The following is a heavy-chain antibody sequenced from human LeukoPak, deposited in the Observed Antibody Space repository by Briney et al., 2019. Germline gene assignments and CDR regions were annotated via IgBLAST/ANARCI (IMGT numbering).Heavy chain of an antibody. V-gene: IGHV4-59*01. CDR1: GDSISTYF. CDR3: ARDAAYCGGDCYSAFDV. Sequence: SETLSLTCTVSGDSISTYFWSWIRQPPGKGLEWIGYVSYSGSTNYNPSLKSRVTISVDTSKNQFSLRLSSVTAVDTAMYYCARDAAYCGGDCYSAFDVWGQGTMVTVSS. J-gene: IGHJ3*01. D-gene: IGHD2-21*02. CDR2: VSYSGST.